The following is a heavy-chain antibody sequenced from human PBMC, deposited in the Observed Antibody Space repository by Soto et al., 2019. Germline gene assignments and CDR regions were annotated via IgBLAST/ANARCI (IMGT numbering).Heavy chain of an antibody. D-gene: IGHD4-17*01. J-gene: IGHJ4*02. CDR3: ARGLFTVTTSSFDY. Sequence: QVPLVESGGGVVQPGRSLRLSCAASGFTFSIYAMHGVRQAPGKGLEWVAVISYDGSNKYYADSVKGRFTISRDNSKNTLYLQMNSLRAEDTAVYYCARGLFTVTTSSFDYWGQGTLVTVSS. V-gene: IGHV3-30-3*01. CDR2: ISYDGSNK. CDR1: GFTFSIYA.